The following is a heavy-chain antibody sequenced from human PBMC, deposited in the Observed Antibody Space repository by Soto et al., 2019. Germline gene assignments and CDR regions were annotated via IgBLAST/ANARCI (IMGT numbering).Heavy chain of an antibody. CDR2: ISYDGSNK. CDR3: GTKGGGPTVTTYYYYYGMDV. V-gene: IGHV3-30-3*01. Sequence: QVQLVESGGGVVQPGRSLRLSCAASGFTFSSYAMHWVRQAPGKGLEWVAVISYDGSNKYYADSVKGRFTISRDNSKKPMYLRMNSLRAEDTAVYYCGTKGGGPTVTTYYYYYGMDVWAQGTTVTVSS. CDR1: GFTFSSYA. J-gene: IGHJ6*02. D-gene: IGHD4-17*01.